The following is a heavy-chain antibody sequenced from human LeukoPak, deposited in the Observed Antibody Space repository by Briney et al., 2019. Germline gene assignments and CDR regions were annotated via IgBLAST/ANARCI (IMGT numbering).Heavy chain of an antibody. CDR2: FTRFGRI. CDR1: GGSFSDYY. J-gene: IGHJ3*02. CDR3: ARGMVACTNGVCYTRDAFDI. V-gene: IGHV4-34*01. Sequence: SETLSLTCAVYGGSFSDYYWNWIRQPPGKGLEWIGEFTRFGRINYNPSLKSRITISVDTSKSQFSLKLSSVTAADTAVYYCARGMVACTNGVCYTRDAFDIWGQGTMVTVSS. D-gene: IGHD2-8*01.